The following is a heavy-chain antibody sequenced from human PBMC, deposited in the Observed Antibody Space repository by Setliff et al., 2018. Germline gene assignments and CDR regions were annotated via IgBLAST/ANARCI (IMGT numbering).Heavy chain of an antibody. CDR3: AREGVDTRSSTDYRYYMDV. Sequence: SVKVSCKATGGTFRNYGISWVRQAPGQGLEWMGGTIPMFGTTNYAQKFQGRVTVITDESTSTAYMELSSLKSEDTAMYYCAREGVDTRSSTDYRYYMDVWGKGATVTVSS. CDR1: GGTFRNYG. D-gene: IGHD2-15*01. V-gene: IGHV1-69*05. J-gene: IGHJ6*03. CDR2: TIPMFGTT.